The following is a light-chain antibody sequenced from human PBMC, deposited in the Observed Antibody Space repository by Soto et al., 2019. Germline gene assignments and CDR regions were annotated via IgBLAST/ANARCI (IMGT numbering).Light chain of an antibody. V-gene: IGLV2-14*01. CDR1: SSDVGGYNY. Sequence: QSALTQPASVSGSPGQSITIPCTGTSSDVGGYNYVSWYQQHPGKAPKLMIYEVSNRPSGVSNRFSGSKSGNTASLTISGLQAEDEADYYCSSYTSSSTVFGRGTKVTVL. J-gene: IGLJ2*01. CDR2: EVS. CDR3: SSYTSSSTV.